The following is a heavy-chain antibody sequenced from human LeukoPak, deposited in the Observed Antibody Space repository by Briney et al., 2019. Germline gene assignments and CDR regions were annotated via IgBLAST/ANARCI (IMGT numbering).Heavy chain of an antibody. CDR1: GFTFSSYG. J-gene: IGHJ4*02. Sequence: PGGSLRLSCAASGFTFSSYGMHWVRQAPGKGPEWVAVISYDGSNKYYADSVKGRFTISRNNSRNTLYLQMNSLRAEDTAVYYCARGGGNCLDYWGQGTLVAVSS. D-gene: IGHD3-16*01. V-gene: IGHV3-30*03. CDR3: ARGGGNCLDY. CDR2: ISYDGSNK.